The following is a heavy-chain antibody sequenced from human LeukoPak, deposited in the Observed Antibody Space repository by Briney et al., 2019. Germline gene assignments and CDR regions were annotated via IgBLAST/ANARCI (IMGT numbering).Heavy chain of an antibody. CDR2: FYYSGNT. CDR1: GGSIRSYY. D-gene: IGHD6-6*01. J-gene: IGHJ4*02. V-gene: IGHV4-31*03. CDR3: ARVRSSSSEFVIDY. Sequence: SETLSLTCTVSGGSIRSYYWNWVRQHPGKGLEWIGYFYYSGNTYYNPSLQSRVTISVDTSKNQFSLRLSSVTAADTAVYYCARVRSSSSEFVIDYLGQGTLVTVSS.